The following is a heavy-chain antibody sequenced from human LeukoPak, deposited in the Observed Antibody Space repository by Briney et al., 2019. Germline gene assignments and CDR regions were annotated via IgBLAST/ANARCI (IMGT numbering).Heavy chain of an antibody. J-gene: IGHJ6*02. Sequence: ASVKVSCKASGGTFSSYAISWVRQALGQGLEWMGRIIPILGIANYAQKFQGRVTITADKSTSTAYMELSSLRSEDTAVYYCARDRGYYGSGVHYYYGMDVWGQGTTVTVSS. D-gene: IGHD3-10*01. V-gene: IGHV1-69*04. CDR1: GGTFSSYA. CDR3: ARDRGYYGSGVHYYYGMDV. CDR2: IIPILGIA.